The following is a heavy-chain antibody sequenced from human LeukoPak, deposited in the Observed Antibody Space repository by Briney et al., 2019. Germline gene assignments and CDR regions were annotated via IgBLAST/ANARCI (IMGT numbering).Heavy chain of an antibody. Sequence: ASVKVSCKTSGYSFTDYYIHWVRQAPGQGLEWMGWINTKSGRTSSARKFQGRVTMTRDPSITTVYMDMAWLTSDDTAIYFCARADFIDAGPYLIGPWGQGTLVTVSS. V-gene: IGHV1-2*02. J-gene: IGHJ5*02. D-gene: IGHD3-3*01. CDR3: ARADFIDAGPYLIGP. CDR2: INTKSGRT. CDR1: GYSFTDYY.